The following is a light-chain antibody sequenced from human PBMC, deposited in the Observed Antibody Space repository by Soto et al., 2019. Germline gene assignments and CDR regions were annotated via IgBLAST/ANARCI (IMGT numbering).Light chain of an antibody. Sequence: EIVLTQSPATLSLSPGERATLACRASQSVSSSLAWYQQKPGQAPRLLIYDASNRATGIPARFSGSGSGTYFTRTISSLEPEDFAVYSCQQRSNWPPTFGQGTKVEIK. J-gene: IGKJ1*01. CDR1: QSVSSS. CDR2: DAS. CDR3: QQRSNWPPT. V-gene: IGKV3-11*01.